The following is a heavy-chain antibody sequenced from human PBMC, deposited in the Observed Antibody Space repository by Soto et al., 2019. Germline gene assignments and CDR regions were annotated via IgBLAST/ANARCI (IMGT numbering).Heavy chain of an antibody. CDR1: EFSFNNYA. V-gene: IGHV3-30-3*01. Sequence: QVHLVESGGGVVQPGRYLRVSCTASEFSFNNYAVHWVRQAPGEGLEWVALISSDGNNKYYPDSVKGRFTISRDHSNNTVYLQMHSLRLDDTAVYYCATWTLPLSWSWLQSAAGKFDYWGQGTLVTVSS. CDR2: ISSDGNNK. CDR3: ATWTLPLSWSWLQSAAGKFDY. D-gene: IGHD3-10*01. J-gene: IGHJ4*02.